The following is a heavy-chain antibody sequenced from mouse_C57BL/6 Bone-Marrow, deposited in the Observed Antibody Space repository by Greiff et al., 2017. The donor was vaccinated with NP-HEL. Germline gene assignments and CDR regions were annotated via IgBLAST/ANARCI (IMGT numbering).Heavy chain of an antibody. V-gene: IGHV1-52*01. Sequence: QVQLQQPGAELVRPGSSVKLSCKASGYTFTSYWMHWVKQRPIQGLEWIGNIDPSDSETHYNQKFKDKATLTVDKSSSTAYMQLSSLTSEDSAVYYCARSYDSDWYFDVWGTGTTVTVSS. J-gene: IGHJ1*03. CDR2: IDPSDSET. D-gene: IGHD2-4*01. CDR1: GYTFTSYW. CDR3: ARSYDSDWYFDV.